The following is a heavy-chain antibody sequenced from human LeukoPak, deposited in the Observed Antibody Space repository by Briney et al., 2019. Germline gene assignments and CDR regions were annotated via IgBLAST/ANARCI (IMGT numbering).Heavy chain of an antibody. CDR2: IKQDGSEK. D-gene: IGHD3-9*01. Sequence: GGSLRLSCVASGFTFSSYWMSWVRQAPGKGLEWVANIKQDGSEKYYVDSVKGRFTISRDNAKNSLYLQMNSLRAEDTAVYYCARDHNLGRYFDWLGGNAFDIWGQGTMVTVSS. CDR3: ARDHNLGRYFDWLGGNAFDI. V-gene: IGHV3-7*01. CDR1: GFTFSSYW. J-gene: IGHJ3*02.